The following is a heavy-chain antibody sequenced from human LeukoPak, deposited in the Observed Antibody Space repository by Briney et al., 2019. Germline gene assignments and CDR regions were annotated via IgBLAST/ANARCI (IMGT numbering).Heavy chain of an antibody. Sequence: SETLSLTCTVSGGSISSGGYYWSWIRQHPGKGLEWIGYIYYSGSTYYNPSLKSRVTISVDTSKNQFSLKLSSVTAADTAVYYCARRAFCSGGSCPDYWGQGTLVTVSS. D-gene: IGHD2-15*01. V-gene: IGHV4-31*03. CDR1: GGSISSGGYY. J-gene: IGHJ4*02. CDR2: IYYSGST. CDR3: ARRAFCSGGSCPDY.